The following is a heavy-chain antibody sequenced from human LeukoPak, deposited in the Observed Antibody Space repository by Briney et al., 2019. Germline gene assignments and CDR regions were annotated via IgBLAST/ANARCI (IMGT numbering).Heavy chain of an antibody. CDR3: VRLSVVSPHRYFDL. J-gene: IGHJ2*01. Sequence: SSETLSLTCTVSGGSISGYFWSWIRQPPGKGLEWIAYIYYTGDTNYNPSLKSRVTISVDTSKNHFSLKLTSVTAADTAVYYCVRLSVVSPHRYFDLWGRGTLVTVSS. CDR2: IYYTGDT. V-gene: IGHV4-59*08. D-gene: IGHD4-23*01. CDR1: GGSISGYF.